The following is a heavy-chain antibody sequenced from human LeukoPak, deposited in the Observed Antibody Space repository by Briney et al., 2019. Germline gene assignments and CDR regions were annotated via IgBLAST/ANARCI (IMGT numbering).Heavy chain of an antibody. CDR1: GSTFTDYA. J-gene: IGHJ4*02. V-gene: IGHV3-23*01. CDR3: AKVPGLSRTGYFDY. D-gene: IGHD1-1*01. Sequence: GRSLRPSCVPSGSTFTDYAMSWVRQTPGKGLEWVSAVSGNGGGTYYADSVKGRFTISRDNSKSTLYLQMNSLRGEDTAVYYCAKVPGLSRTGYFDYWGQGTLVTVSS. CDR2: VSGNGGGT.